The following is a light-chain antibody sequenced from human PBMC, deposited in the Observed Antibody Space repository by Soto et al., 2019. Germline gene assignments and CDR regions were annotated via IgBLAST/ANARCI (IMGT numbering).Light chain of an antibody. J-gene: IGKJ4*01. CDR2: VAS. V-gene: IGKV1D-12*01. CDR1: RIISTG. Sequence: DIQMTQSPSSVFPSLGDRVTIPCGPIRIISTGLAWYQQRPGKAPKLLIYVASSLQSGVPSRFSGSGSGTDFTLTISSLQPEDSATYYCQQAHSFPLTFGGGTKVEIK. CDR3: QQAHSFPLT.